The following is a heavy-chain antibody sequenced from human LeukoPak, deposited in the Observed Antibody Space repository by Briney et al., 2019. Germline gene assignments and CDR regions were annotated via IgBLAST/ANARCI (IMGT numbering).Heavy chain of an antibody. Sequence: SETLSLTCTVSGGSISSYYWSWIRQPPGKGLEWIGYIYYSGSTNYNPSLKSRVTISVDTSKNQFSLKLSSVTAADTAVYYCARVDGYNIIAYWGQGTLVTVSS. CDR2: IYYSGST. V-gene: IGHV4-59*01. CDR3: ARVDGYNIIAY. CDR1: GGSISSYY. D-gene: IGHD5-24*01. J-gene: IGHJ4*02.